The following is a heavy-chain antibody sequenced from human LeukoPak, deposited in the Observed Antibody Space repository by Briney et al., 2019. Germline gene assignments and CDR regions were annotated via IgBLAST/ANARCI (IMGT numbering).Heavy chain of an antibody. Sequence: GGSLRLSCAASGFTFSSYEMNWVRQAPGKGLEWVSYISSSGSTIYYADSVKGRFTISRDNAKNSLYLQMNSLRAEDTAVYYCARVRGQNYDFWSGSYYYYYYMDVWGKGTTVTVSS. J-gene: IGHJ6*03. V-gene: IGHV3-48*03. CDR2: ISSSGSTI. CDR3: ARVRGQNYDFWSGSYYYYYYMDV. D-gene: IGHD3-3*01. CDR1: GFTFSSYE.